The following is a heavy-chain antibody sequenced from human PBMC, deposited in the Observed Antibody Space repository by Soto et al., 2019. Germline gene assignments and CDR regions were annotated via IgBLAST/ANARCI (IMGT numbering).Heavy chain of an antibody. CDR3: ARVSGQWLVRGYFQH. CDR1: GFTFSSYW. CDR2: IKQDGSEK. Sequence: EVQLVESGGGSVQPGGSLRLSCAASGFTFSSYWMSWVRQAPGKGLEWVANIKQDGSEKYYVDSVKGRFTISRDNAKNSLYLQMNSLRAEDTAVYYCARVSGQWLVRGYFQHWGQGTLVTVSS. D-gene: IGHD6-19*01. J-gene: IGHJ1*01. V-gene: IGHV3-7*01.